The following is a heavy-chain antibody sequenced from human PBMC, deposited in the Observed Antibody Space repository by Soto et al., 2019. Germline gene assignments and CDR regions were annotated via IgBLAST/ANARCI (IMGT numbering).Heavy chain of an antibody. J-gene: IGHJ6*02. CDR3: ARDYCSGGSCTFYYYYGMDV. V-gene: IGHV1-69*13. D-gene: IGHD2-15*01. CDR1: GYTFTSYY. Sequence: SVKVFCKASGYTFTSYYMHWVRQAPGQGLEWMGGIIPIFGTANYAQKFQGRVTITADESTSTAYMELSSLRSEDTAVYYCARDYCSGGSCTFYYYYGMDVWGQGTTVTVSS. CDR2: IIPIFGTA.